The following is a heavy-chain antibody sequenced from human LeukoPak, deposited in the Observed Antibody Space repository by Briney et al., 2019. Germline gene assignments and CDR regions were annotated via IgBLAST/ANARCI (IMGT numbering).Heavy chain of an antibody. CDR2: IKEDGSEK. Sequence: GGSLRLSCAVSGFTFSNYWMTWVRQAPGKGLEWVANIKEDGSEKYYVDSVRGRFTISRDNAKNSLYLQMNSLRAEDTAVYYCARLHRGRSYGDAFDIWGQGTMVTVSS. D-gene: IGHD1-26*01. CDR1: GFTFSNYW. J-gene: IGHJ3*02. V-gene: IGHV3-7*03. CDR3: ARLHRGRSYGDAFDI.